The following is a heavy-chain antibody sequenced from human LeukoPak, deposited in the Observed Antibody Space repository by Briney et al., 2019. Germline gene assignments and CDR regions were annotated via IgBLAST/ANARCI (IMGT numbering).Heavy chain of an antibody. Sequence: GESLKISCKGSGYSFTSYWIGWVRQMPGKGLEWMGIIYPGDSDTRYSPSFQGQVTISADRSISTAYLQWSSLKASGTAMYYCARGPGYSGYDSLPYYMDVWGKGTTVTVSS. V-gene: IGHV5-51*01. CDR3: ARGPGYSGYDSLPYYMDV. J-gene: IGHJ6*03. CDR2: IYPGDSDT. CDR1: GYSFTSYW. D-gene: IGHD5-12*01.